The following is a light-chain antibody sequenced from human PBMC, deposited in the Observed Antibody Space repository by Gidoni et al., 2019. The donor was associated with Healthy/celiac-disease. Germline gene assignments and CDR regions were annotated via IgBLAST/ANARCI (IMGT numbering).Light chain of an antibody. CDR1: QSISSY. CDR2: AAS. J-gene: IGKJ2*01. CDR3: QQSYSTPIT. Sequence: DIQMTQSPSSLSASVGDRVTITCRASQSISSYLNWYQQKPGKAPKLLIYAASSLQSGVPSMFSGSGSGTDFTLTISSLQPEDFATYYCQQSYSTPITFGQGTQLEIK. V-gene: IGKV1-39*01.